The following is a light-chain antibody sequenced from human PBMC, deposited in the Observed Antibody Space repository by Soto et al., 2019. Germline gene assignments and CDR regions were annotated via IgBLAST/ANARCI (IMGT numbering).Light chain of an antibody. CDR2: IDN. CDR3: ASWDDSLTGPF. J-gene: IGLJ2*01. CDR1: TSNIGSQT. Sequence: QSVLTPPPSASGTHWHWVSISCSGSTSNIGSQTVNWYQRLPGTSHKLLIYIDNQRPSGVPDRFSGSKSGTPASLAICGLQSEDAAYYFCASWDDSLTGPFFGGGTQLIV. V-gene: IGLV1-44*01.